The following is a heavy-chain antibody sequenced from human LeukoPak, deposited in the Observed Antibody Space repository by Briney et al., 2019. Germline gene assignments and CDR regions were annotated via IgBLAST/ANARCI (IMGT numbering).Heavy chain of an antibody. V-gene: IGHV3-7*01. J-gene: IGHJ4*02. CDR1: GFSFNSDW. Sequence: PGGSLRLSCAASGFSFNSDWMDWVCQAPGKGLEWVANIKHDESEKNYLDSVKGRFTISRDNAQNSLYLQMNGLRVEDTAVYYCTRRLDDWGQGTLVTVSS. D-gene: IGHD3-16*01. CDR2: IKHDESEK. CDR3: TRRLDD.